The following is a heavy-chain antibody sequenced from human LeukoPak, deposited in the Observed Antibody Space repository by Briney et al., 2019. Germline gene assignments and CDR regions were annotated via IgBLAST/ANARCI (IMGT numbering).Heavy chain of an antibody. D-gene: IGHD5-18*01. CDR1: GFTVSSNY. CDR3: ARDRGGYAYGYGRWFAP. Sequence: GGSLRLSCAVSGFTVSSNYMSWVRQAPGKGLEWVSAICSDGSTYYADSVKGRFTISRDNSKNSLYLQMNSLRAEDTAVYYCARDRGGYAYGYGRWFAPWGPETLFTVSS. CDR2: ICSDGST. V-gene: IGHV3-66*01. J-gene: IGHJ5*02.